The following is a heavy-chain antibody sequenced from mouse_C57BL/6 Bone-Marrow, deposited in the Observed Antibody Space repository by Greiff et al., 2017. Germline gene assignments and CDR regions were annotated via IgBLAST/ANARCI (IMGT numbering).Heavy chain of an antibody. D-gene: IGHD1-1*01. CDR2: IDPSDSYT. Sequence: VQLQQPGAELVRPGTSVKLSCKASGYTFTSYWMHWVKQRPGQGLEWIGVIDPSDSYTNYNQKFKGKATLTVDTSSSTAYMQLSSLTSEDSAVYYCASLITTLDYWGQGTTLTVSS. CDR3: ASLITTLDY. J-gene: IGHJ2*01. CDR1: GYTFTSYW. V-gene: IGHV1-59*01.